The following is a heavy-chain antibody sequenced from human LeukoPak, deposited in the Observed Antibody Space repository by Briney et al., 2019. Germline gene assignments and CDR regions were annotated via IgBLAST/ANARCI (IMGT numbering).Heavy chain of an antibody. D-gene: IGHD5-18*01. Sequence: AGGSLRLSCAASGFSFSSYGVSWVRQAPGKGLEWVANIKQDGNEKYYVDTVKGRFTISRDNAKNSLFLQMNSLRAEDTAVYYCAGGDTYGYLFDYWGQGTLVNVSS. V-gene: IGHV3-7*01. CDR1: GFSFSSYG. CDR2: IKQDGNEK. J-gene: IGHJ4*02. CDR3: AGGDTYGYLFDY.